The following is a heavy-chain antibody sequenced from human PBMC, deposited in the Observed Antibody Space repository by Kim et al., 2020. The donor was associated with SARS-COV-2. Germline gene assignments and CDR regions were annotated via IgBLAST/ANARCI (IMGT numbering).Heavy chain of an antibody. Sequence: GGSLRLSCAASGFTFSSYWMRWVRQAPGKGLEWVANIKQDGSGKYYVDAVKGRVTISRDNAKNSLYMQMNSQRAEDTAVYDYARDHRSSDYYGSGPELYFDYWGQGTLVTVSS. V-gene: IGHV3-7*01. D-gene: IGHD3-10*01. J-gene: IGHJ4*02. CDR2: IKQDGSGK. CDR3: ARDHRSSDYYGSGPELYFDY. CDR1: GFTFSSYW.